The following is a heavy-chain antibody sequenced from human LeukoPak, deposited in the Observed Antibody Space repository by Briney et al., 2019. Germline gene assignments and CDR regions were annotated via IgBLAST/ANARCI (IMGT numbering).Heavy chain of an antibody. J-gene: IGHJ2*01. V-gene: IGHV4-34*01. D-gene: IGHD6-13*01. CDR1: GGSFSGYY. Sequence: SETLSLTCAVYGGSFSGYYWSWIRQPPGKGLEWIGEINHSGSTNYNPSLKSRVTISVDTSKNQFSLKLSSVTAADTAVYYCMGQLVPSWYFDLWGRGTLVTVSS. CDR3: MGQLVPSWYFDL. CDR2: INHSGST.